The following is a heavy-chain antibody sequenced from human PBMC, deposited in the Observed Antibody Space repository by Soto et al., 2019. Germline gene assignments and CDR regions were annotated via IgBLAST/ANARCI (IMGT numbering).Heavy chain of an antibody. CDR2: VYFSGST. J-gene: IGHJ3*02. CDR3: SRDRGDVASIADALDI. Sequence: SENLSLTCNVSGGAITGYYWNWIRQPPGKGLEWIGYVYFSGSTKYNPSLTSRVTISVDMSKKQFSLRLTSMTSADTAVYYCSRDRGDVASIADALDICGQGTMVTVS. CDR1: GGAITGYY. D-gene: IGHD6-6*01. V-gene: IGHV4-59*01.